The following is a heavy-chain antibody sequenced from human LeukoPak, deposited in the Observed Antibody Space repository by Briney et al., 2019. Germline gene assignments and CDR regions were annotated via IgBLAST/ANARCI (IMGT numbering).Heavy chain of an antibody. Sequence: SVTVSCKASGGTFSSYVISWVRPTPGQGLEWMGGIFPIFGTANYAQKFQGRVTITADKSTSTAYMELISLRSEDTAVYYWARAHTAMVTGYFDYWGQGTLVTVSS. V-gene: IGHV1-69*06. J-gene: IGHJ4*02. D-gene: IGHD5-18*01. CDR3: ARAHTAMVTGYFDY. CDR2: IFPIFGTA. CDR1: GGTFSSYV.